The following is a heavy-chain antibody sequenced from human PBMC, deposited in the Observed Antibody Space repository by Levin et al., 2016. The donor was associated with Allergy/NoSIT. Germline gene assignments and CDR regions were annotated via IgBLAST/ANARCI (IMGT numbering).Heavy chain of an antibody. CDR1: GGSISSYY. CDR3: ASWVIRDGYTQGFDY. J-gene: IGHJ4*02. D-gene: IGHD5-24*01. Sequence: SETLSLTCTVSGGSISSYYWSWIRQPPGKGLEWIGYIYYSGSTNYNPSLKSRVTISVDTSKNQFSLKLSSVTAADTAVYYCASWVIRDGYTQGFDYWGQGTLVTVSS. V-gene: IGHV4-59*01. CDR2: IYYSGST.